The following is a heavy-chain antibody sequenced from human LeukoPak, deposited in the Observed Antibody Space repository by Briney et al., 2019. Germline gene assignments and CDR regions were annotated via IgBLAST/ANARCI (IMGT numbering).Heavy chain of an antibody. Sequence: GASLRLSCAASLSTLSTYWMTWFRQTPGGGLEWVASLNQDGSDKYYVDSVKGRFTISRGNAGNSLYLQMNSLRAEDTAVYYCARETRVTVGSYWGQGTLVTVS. J-gene: IGHJ4*02. CDR2: LNQDGSDK. V-gene: IGHV3-7*05. D-gene: IGHD1-26*01. CDR3: ARETRVTVGSY. CDR1: LSTLSTYW.